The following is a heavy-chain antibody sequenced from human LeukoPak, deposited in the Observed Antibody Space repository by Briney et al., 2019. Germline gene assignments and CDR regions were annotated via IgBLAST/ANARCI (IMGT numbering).Heavy chain of an antibody. CDR2: ISGSGDST. D-gene: IGHD5-18*01. V-gene: IGHV3-23*01. J-gene: IGHJ4*02. CDR3: AKAVGYSYGYYFDH. CDR1: GFTVSSNY. Sequence: GGSLRLSCAASGFTVSSNYMSWVRQAPGKGLEWVSGISGSGDSTYYADSVKGRFTISRDNPRNTLYLQMNSLRAEDTAVFYCAKAVGYSYGYYFDHWGQGTLVTASS.